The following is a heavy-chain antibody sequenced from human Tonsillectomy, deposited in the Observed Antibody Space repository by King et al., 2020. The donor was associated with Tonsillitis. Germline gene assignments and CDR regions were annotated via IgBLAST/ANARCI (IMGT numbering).Heavy chain of an antibody. CDR1: GGSVSSGSYY. CDR2: IYYSGST. Sequence: VQLQESGPGLVKSSETLSLTCTVSGGSVSSGSYYWSWIRQTPGQGLEWIGYIYYSGSTNYNPSLKSRVTISVDTSKNQFSLKLSSVTAADTAVYYCAGRWEWIPDYWGQGTLVTVSS. J-gene: IGHJ4*02. CDR3: AGRWEWIPDY. V-gene: IGHV4-61*01. D-gene: IGHD1-26*01.